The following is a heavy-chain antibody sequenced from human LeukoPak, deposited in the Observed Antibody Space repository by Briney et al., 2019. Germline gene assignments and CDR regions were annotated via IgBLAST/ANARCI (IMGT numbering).Heavy chain of an antibody. V-gene: IGHV1-18*01. D-gene: IGHD3-9*01. Sequence: EWMGWISAYNGNTNYAQKLQGRVTMTTDTSTSTAYMELRSLRSDDTAVYYCAREGLRYFEPWGQGTLVTVSS. CDR2: ISAYNGNT. J-gene: IGHJ4*02. CDR3: AREGLRYFEP.